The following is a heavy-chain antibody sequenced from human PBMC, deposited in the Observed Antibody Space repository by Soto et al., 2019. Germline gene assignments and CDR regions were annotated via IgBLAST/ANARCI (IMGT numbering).Heavy chain of an antibody. J-gene: IGHJ5*02. Sequence: SLRLSCAASGFTFSSYGMHWVRQAPGKGLEWVAVISYDGSNKYYADSVKGRFTISRDNSKNTLYLQMNSLRAEDTAVYYCARESRFLEWLSLNWFDPWGQGTLVTVSS. CDR2: ISYDGSNK. CDR1: GFTFSSYG. V-gene: IGHV3-30*03. CDR3: ARESRFLEWLSLNWFDP. D-gene: IGHD3-3*01.